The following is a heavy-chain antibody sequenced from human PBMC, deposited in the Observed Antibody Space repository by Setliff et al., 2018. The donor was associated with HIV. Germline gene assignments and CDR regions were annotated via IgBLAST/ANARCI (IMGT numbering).Heavy chain of an antibody. J-gene: IGHJ4*02. D-gene: IGHD3-9*01. CDR3: AIDVDVYDILTGYHFDY. V-gene: IGHV1-46*03. CDR2: ITPSGGSR. CDR1: GYTFSSYS. Sequence: ASVKVSCKTSGYTFSSYSLHWVRQGPGQGLEWMGIITPSGGSRRYAQKFQGRLTMTRDMSTSTVHMDLSSLRPEDTAVYYCAIDVDVYDILTGYHFDYWGQGTLVTVSS.